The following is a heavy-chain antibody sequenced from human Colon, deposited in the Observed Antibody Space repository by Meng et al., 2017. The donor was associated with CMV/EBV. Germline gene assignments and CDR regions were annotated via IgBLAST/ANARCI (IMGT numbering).Heavy chain of an antibody. CDR1: GFIFDDYT. CDR2: ITWDGGTT. J-gene: IGHJ6*02. Sequence: GESLKISCAASGFIFDDYTLHWVRQAPGKGLEWVSLITWDGGTTYYADSVKGRFTMPRDNSRNSLYLQMNSLRPEDTGLYYCAKARYYYYYGMDVWGQGTTVTVSS. D-gene: IGHD2-15*01. V-gene: IGHV3-43*01. CDR3: AKARYYYYYGMDV.